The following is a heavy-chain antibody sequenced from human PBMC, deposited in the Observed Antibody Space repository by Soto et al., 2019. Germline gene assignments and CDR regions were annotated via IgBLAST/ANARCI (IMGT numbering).Heavy chain of an antibody. V-gene: IGHV3-30-3*01. CDR3: VRVGWGYSYGNGMDG. CDR2: IQHDGSEI. Sequence: PGRSLRLSCLASGFGFSGYSMHWVRQAPGKGLDWVAVIQHDGSEIYYADSVKGRFTISKDDSKNTLHLQMNALRVDDTALYYCVRVGWGYSYGNGMDGWGQGTTVTVSS. D-gene: IGHD5-18*01. CDR1: GFGFSGYS. J-gene: IGHJ6*02.